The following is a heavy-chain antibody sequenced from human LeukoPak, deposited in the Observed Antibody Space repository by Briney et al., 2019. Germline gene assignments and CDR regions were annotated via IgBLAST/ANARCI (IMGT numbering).Heavy chain of an antibody. V-gene: IGHV3-23*01. J-gene: IGHJ4*02. D-gene: IGHD3-10*01. Sequence: GGSLRLSCTASGFTFSSYAMTWVRQAPGKGLEWVSGISGSGASTSYADSVKGRFTISRDNSKNTLYLQMNSLRAEDTAVYYCAKANMVRGVTLKFDYWGQGTLVTVSS. CDR2: ISGSGAST. CDR1: GFTFSSYA. CDR3: AKANMVRGVTLKFDY.